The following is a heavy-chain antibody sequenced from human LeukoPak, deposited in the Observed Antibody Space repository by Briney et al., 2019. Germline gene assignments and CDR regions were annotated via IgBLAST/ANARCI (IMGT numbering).Heavy chain of an antibody. Sequence: ASVKVSCKASGYTFTSYDINWVRQATGQGLEWMGWMNPNSGNTGYAQKFQGRVTMTRNTSIGTAYMELSSLRSEDTAVYYCARAGITIFGVAHYYYYYMDVWGKGTTVTVSS. J-gene: IGHJ6*03. V-gene: IGHV1-8*01. CDR3: ARAGITIFGVAHYYYYYMDV. CDR2: MNPNSGNT. CDR1: GYTFTSYD. D-gene: IGHD3-3*01.